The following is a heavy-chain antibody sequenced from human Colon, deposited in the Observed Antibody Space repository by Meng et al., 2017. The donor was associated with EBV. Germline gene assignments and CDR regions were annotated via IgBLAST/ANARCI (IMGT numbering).Heavy chain of an antibody. Sequence: QVPLQESGPGLVKPSGTLSLPCAVSGDSISNNWWSWVRQPPGKGLEWIGEIYHSGTTNYNPSLRSRVTISVDKSKNQFSLQLTSVTAADTAVYYCARNGDYNPGLYWGQGTLVTVSS. J-gene: IGHJ4*02. CDR3: ARNGDYNPGLY. V-gene: IGHV4-4*02. CDR1: GDSISNNW. D-gene: IGHD4-17*01. CDR2: IYHSGTT.